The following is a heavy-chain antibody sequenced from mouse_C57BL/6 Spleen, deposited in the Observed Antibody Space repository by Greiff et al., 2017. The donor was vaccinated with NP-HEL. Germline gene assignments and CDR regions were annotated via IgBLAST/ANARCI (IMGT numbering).Heavy chain of an antibody. Sequence: QVQLQQPGAELVKPGASVKLSCKASGYTFTSYWMHWVKQRPGQDLEWIGMIHPNSGSTNYNEKFKSKATLTVDKSSSTAYMQLSSLTSEDSAVYYCAKDYYGSSGYWGQGTLVTVSA. J-gene: IGHJ3*01. CDR2: IHPNSGST. CDR1: GYTFTSYW. D-gene: IGHD1-1*01. CDR3: AKDYYGSSGY. V-gene: IGHV1-64*01.